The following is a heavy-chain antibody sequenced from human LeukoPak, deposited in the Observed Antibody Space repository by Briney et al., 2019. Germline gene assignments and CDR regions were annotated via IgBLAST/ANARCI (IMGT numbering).Heavy chain of an antibody. CDR1: GGTFSSYA. CDR2: IIPIFGTA. D-gene: IGHD5-24*01. Sequence: SVKVSCKASGGTFSSYAISWVRQAPGQGLEWMGRIIPIFGTANYAQKFQGRVTITTDESTSTAYMELSSLRSEDTAVYYCARNSAITGLFDYWGQGTLATVSS. J-gene: IGHJ4*02. V-gene: IGHV1-69*05. CDR3: ARNSAITGLFDY.